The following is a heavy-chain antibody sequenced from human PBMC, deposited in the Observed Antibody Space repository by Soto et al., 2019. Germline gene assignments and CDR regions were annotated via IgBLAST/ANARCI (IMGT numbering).Heavy chain of an antibody. J-gene: IGHJ1*01. CDR1: GSTFSSYA. D-gene: IGHD6-19*01. CDR2: ISGSGGST. Sequence: PGGSLRLSCAASGSTFSSYAMSWVRQAPGKGLEWVSAISGSGGSTYYADSVKGRFTISRDNSKNTLYLQMNSLRAEDTAVYYCAKDRVGYSSGWIEYFQHWGQGTLVTVSS. CDR3: AKDRVGYSSGWIEYFQH. V-gene: IGHV3-23*01.